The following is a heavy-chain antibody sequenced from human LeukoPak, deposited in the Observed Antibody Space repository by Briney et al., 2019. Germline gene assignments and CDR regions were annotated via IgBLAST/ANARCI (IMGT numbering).Heavy chain of an antibody. CDR2: IYSGGST. CDR1: GFTVSSNY. D-gene: IGHD3-10*01. J-gene: IGHJ6*02. V-gene: IGHV3-66*01. CDR3: ARDSIWFGELLSRHYYYYGMDV. Sequence: GRSLRLSCAASGFTVSSNYMSWVRQAPGKGLEWVSVIYSGGSTYYADSVKGRFTISRDNSKNTLYLQMNSLRAEDTAVYYCARDSIWFGELLSRHYYYYGMDVWGQGTTVTVSS.